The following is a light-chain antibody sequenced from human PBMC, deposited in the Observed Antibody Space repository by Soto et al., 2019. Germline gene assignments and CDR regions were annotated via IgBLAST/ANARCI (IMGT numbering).Light chain of an antibody. V-gene: IGKV1-27*01. Sequence: DIQMTQSPSSLSASIGDRITITCRASQDIRNSLAWYQQKPGKVPKLLIYAASTLQSGVPSRFSGSGSGTDFTLSISSRQPEGVATYSCQKYNSAPRTFGGGTEVEIK. CDR2: AAS. CDR1: QDIRNS. J-gene: IGKJ4*01. CDR3: QKYNSAPRT.